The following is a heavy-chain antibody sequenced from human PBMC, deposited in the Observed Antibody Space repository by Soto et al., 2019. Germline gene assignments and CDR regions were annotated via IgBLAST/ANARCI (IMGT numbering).Heavy chain of an antibody. Sequence: QVQLVQSGAEVKKPGASVKVSCKASGYTFTSYGISWVRQAPGQGLEWMGWISAYNGNTNYAQKLQGRVTMTTDTSTSTAYMELRSLRSDDTAVYYCAREAVVRGVNWHWYFDLWGRGTLVTVSS. J-gene: IGHJ2*01. CDR1: GYTFTSYG. D-gene: IGHD3-10*01. V-gene: IGHV1-18*01. CDR2: ISAYNGNT. CDR3: AREAVVRGVNWHWYFDL.